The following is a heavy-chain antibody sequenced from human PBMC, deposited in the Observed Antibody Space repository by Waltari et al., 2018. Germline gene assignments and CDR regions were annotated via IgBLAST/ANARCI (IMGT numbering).Heavy chain of an antibody. CDR2: ISPVYTT. J-gene: IGHJ4*02. CDR1: GFSFSNSV. CDR3: AQYNHGSYEPPLRH. Sequence: HLLESGGRLVQPGGSLRLSCAASGFSFSNSVLGWVRQPPGKGLEWVSSISPVYTTFYAQSVRGRFSSARDASRTTVYLQMNSLSAEDTAVYYCAQYNHGSYEPPLRHWGQGTLVTVSS. D-gene: IGHD3-3*01. V-gene: IGHV3-23*01.